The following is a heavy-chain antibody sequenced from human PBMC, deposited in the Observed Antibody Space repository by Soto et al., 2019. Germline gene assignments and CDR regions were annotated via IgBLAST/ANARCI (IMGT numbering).Heavy chain of an antibody. J-gene: IGHJ5*02. D-gene: IGHD2-2*01. CDR1: GFSLSNTTMG. V-gene: IGHV2-26*01. Sequence: SGPTLVNPTETLTLTCTVSGFSLSNTTMGVSWIRQPPGRALEWLAHIFSNDEKSYSASLKSRLTISKDTSKSQVVLTMTHMDPVDTATYFCARGKDSTTWYGGGYNWFEPWGQGTLVTVSS. CDR2: IFSNDEK. CDR3: ARGKDSTTWYGGGYNWFEP.